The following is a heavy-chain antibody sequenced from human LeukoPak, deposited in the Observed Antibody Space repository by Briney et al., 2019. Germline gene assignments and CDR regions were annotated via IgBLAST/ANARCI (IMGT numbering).Heavy chain of an antibody. CDR1: GFTFSSYA. CDR2: ISYDGSNK. Sequence: PGGSLRLSCAASGFTFSSYAMHWVRQAPGKGLEWVAVISYDGSNKYYADSVKGRFTISRDNSKNTLCLQMNSLRAEDTAVYYCARGYYDFWSGESWGQGTLVTVS. V-gene: IGHV3-30-3*01. D-gene: IGHD3-3*01. J-gene: IGHJ5*02. CDR3: ARGYYDFWSGES.